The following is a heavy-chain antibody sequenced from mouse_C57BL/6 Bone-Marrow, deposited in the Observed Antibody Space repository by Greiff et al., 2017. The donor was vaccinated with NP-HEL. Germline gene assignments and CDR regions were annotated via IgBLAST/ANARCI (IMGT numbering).Heavy chain of an antibody. CDR3: ASLTCPHHAMDY. J-gene: IGHJ4*01. Sequence: EVHLVEPGGGLVQPGASLKLSCESNEYEFPSHDMSWVRKTPEKRLELVAAINRDGGSTYYPDTMKRRFTFSRDNTKKTLYLQLSSLRSEDTALYDCASLTCPHHAMDYWGQGTSVTVSS. CDR1: EYEFPSHD. CDR2: INRDGGST. V-gene: IGHV5-2*01.